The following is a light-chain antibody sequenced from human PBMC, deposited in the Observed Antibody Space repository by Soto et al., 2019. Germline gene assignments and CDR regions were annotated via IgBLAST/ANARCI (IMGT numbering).Light chain of an antibody. CDR3: QQRSNWPRT. CDR2: DAS. CDR1: QSVSSY. V-gene: IGKV3-11*01. J-gene: IGKJ1*01. Sequence: EIVLTQSPATLSLSPGERATLSCRASQSVSSYLAWYQQKPGQAPRLLIYDASNRATGIPARFSGNGSGTDFTLTISSLEPEDFAVYYCQQRSNWPRTFGQGTSVDIK.